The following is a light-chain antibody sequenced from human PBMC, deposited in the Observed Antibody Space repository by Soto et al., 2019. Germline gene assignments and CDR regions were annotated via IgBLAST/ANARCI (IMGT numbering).Light chain of an antibody. CDR3: QQYNNWPPGT. CDR2: GAS. Sequence: EIVMPQSPATLSVSPGERATLSSTASQSVSSNLAWYQQKPGQAPRLLIYGASTRATGIPARFSDSGSGTEFTLTISSLQSEDFAVYYCQQYNNWPPGTFGQGTRLEIK. J-gene: IGKJ5*01. V-gene: IGKV3-15*01. CDR1: QSVSSN.